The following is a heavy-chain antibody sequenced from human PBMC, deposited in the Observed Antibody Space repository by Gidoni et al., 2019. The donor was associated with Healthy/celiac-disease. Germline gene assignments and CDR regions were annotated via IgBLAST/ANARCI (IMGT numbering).Heavy chain of an antibody. J-gene: IGHJ6*02. D-gene: IGHD3-3*01. CDR1: GFTFGDYA. V-gene: IGHV3-49*05. Sequence: EVQLVESGGGLVKPGRSLRLSCTASGFTFGDYAMSWFRQAPGKGLEWVGFIRSKAYGGTTEYAASVKGRFTISRDDSKSIAYLQMNSLKTEDTAVYYCTRDNPTGITIFGVPYYYYGMDVWGQGTTVTVSS. CDR2: IRSKAYGGTT. CDR3: TRDNPTGITIFGVPYYYYGMDV.